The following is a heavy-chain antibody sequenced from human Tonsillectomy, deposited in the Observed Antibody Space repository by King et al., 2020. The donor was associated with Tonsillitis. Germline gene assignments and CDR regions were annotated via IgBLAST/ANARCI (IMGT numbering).Heavy chain of an antibody. CDR1: GFTFSNYA. CDR3: ARAPYSGYDYGCFDH. Sequence: VQLVESGGGVVQPGRSLRLSCAASGFTFSNYAMHWVRQAPGKGLEWVTVISYEGTNEYYADSVKGRFTISRDNSKNTLYLQMNSLRAEDTAVYYCARAPYSGYDYGCFDHWGQGTLVTVSS. J-gene: IGHJ4*02. D-gene: IGHD5-12*01. V-gene: IGHV3-30*01. CDR2: ISYEGTNE.